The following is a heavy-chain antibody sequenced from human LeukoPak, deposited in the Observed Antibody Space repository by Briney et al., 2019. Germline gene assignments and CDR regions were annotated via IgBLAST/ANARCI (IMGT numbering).Heavy chain of an antibody. CDR1: GGSISSGGYY. D-gene: IGHD3-22*01. Sequence: KPSQTLSLTCTVSGGSISSGGYYWSWIRQHPGKGLEWIGYIYYSGSTHYNPSLKSRVTISVDTSKNQFSLKLSSVTAADTAVYYCARGGDYYDSSGYYPANPDAFDIWGQGTMVTVSS. CDR3: ARGGDYYDSSGYYPANPDAFDI. CDR2: IYYSGST. J-gene: IGHJ3*02. V-gene: IGHV4-31*03.